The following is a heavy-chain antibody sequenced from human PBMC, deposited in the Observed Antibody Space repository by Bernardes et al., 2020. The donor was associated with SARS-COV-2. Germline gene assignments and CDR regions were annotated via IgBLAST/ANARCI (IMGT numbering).Heavy chain of an antibody. CDR3: ARCLWFGLDYYGMDV. V-gene: IGHV4-59*01. D-gene: IGHD3-10*01. Sequence: SETLSLTCTVSGGSISSYYWSWIRQPPGKGLEWIGYIYYSGSTNYNPSLKSRVTISVDTSKNQFSLKLSSVTAADTAVYYCARCLWFGLDYYGMDVWGQGTTVTVSS. J-gene: IGHJ6*02. CDR2: IYYSGST. CDR1: GGSISSYY.